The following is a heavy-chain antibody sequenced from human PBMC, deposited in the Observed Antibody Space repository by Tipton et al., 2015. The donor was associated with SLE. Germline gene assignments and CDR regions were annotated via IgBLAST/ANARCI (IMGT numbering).Heavy chain of an antibody. Sequence: TLSLTCAVYGGSFSGYYWSWIRQPPGKGLEWIGEINHSGSTNYNPSLKSRVTISVDTSKNQFSLKLSSVTAADTAVYYCARGDSGSWFFDYWGQGTLVTVSS. J-gene: IGHJ4*02. V-gene: IGHV4-34*01. CDR3: ARGDSGSWFFDY. D-gene: IGHD1-26*01. CDR2: INHSGST. CDR1: GGSFSGYY.